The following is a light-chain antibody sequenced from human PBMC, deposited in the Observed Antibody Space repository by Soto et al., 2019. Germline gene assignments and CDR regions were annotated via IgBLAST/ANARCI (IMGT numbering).Light chain of an antibody. Sequence: QSALTQPPSASGSPGQSVTISCTGTSSDVGAYNYVSWYQQYPGKAPKLMIYEVSKRPSGVPDHFSGSKSGKTASLTVSGLQPEDEADYYCTSYAGSDIWVFGGGTKVTVL. J-gene: IGLJ3*02. CDR1: SSDVGAYNY. V-gene: IGLV2-8*01. CDR2: EVS. CDR3: TSYAGSDIWV.